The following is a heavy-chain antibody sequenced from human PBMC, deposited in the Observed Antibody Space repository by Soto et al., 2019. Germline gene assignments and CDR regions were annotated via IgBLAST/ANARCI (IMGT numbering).Heavy chain of an antibody. CDR2: ISGSGGST. CDR1: GFTFSSYA. J-gene: IGHJ4*02. D-gene: IGHD1-26*01. CDR3: AKDLWVGGSFDY. Sequence: EVQLLESGGGLVQPGGSLRLSCAASGFTFSSYAMSWVRQAPGKGLEWVSAISGSGGSTYYADSVKGRFTISRDNSKNTLYLQITSLSAEDTAVYYSAKDLWVGGSFDYWGQGALVTVSS. V-gene: IGHV3-23*01.